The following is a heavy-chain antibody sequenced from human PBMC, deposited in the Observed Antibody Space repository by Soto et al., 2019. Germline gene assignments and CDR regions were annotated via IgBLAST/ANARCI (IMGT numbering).Heavy chain of an antibody. Sequence: SEPRPFPGTASGGSFRISIYSWGCLPKPPGKGLEWIGSIYYSGSTYYNPSLKSRVTISVDTSKNQFSLKLSSVTAADTAVYYCASPKIAFYNWFDPWGQGTLVTVSS. J-gene: IGHJ5*02. D-gene: IGHD3-3*02. CDR1: GGSFRISIYS. CDR3: ASPKIAFYNWFDP. CDR2: IYYSGST. V-gene: IGHV4-39*01.